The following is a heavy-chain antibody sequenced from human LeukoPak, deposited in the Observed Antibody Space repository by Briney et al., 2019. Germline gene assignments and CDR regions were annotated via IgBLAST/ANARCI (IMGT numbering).Heavy chain of an antibody. CDR2: INHSGST. Sequence: PSETLSLTCAVYGGSFSGYYWSWSRQPPGKGLEWIGEINHSGSTNYNPSLKSRVTISVDTSKNQFSLKLSSVTAADTAVYYCAGIAAAYYYYYGMDVWGKGSTVTVSS. J-gene: IGHJ6*04. CDR3: AGIAAAYYYYYGMDV. V-gene: IGHV4-34*01. D-gene: IGHD6-13*01. CDR1: GGSFSGYY.